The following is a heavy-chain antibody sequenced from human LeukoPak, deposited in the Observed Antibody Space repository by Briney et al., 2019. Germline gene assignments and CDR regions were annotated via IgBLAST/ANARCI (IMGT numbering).Heavy chain of an antibody. V-gene: IGHV4-4*02. D-gene: IGHD3-22*01. CDR3: AREARSGYYDSSGTYVY. J-gene: IGHJ4*02. CDR1: GGSISSSNW. Sequence: SETLSLTCAVSGGSISSSNWWSWVRQPPGKGLEWIGEIYHSGSTNYNPSRKSRVTISVDKSKNQFSLKLSSVTAADTAVYYCAREARSGYYDSSGTYVYWGQGTLVTVSS. CDR2: IYHSGST.